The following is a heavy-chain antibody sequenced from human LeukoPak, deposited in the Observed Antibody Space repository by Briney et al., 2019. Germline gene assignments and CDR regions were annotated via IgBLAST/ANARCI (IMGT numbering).Heavy chain of an antibody. CDR2: IYTSGST. Sequence: SETLSLTCTVSGGSISSRSYYWGWIRQPAGKGLEWIGRIYTSGSTNYNPSLKSRVTMSVDTSKNQFSLKLSSVTAADTAVYYCARVSLVRGAPDYYFDYWGQGTLVTVSS. CDR1: GGSISSRSYY. J-gene: IGHJ4*02. V-gene: IGHV4-61*02. CDR3: ARVSLVRGAPDYYFDY. D-gene: IGHD3-10*01.